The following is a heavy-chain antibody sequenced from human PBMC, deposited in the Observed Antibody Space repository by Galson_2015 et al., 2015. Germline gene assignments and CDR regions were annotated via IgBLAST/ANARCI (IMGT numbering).Heavy chain of an antibody. J-gene: IGHJ4*02. CDR2: INPSGAAT. CDR1: GYTFTNYV. Sequence: SVKVSCKASGYTFTNYVIQWVRQAPGQGLEWVGAINPSGAATLYAQKLQGRVTMTRDTPTSTVYVELSSLGSEDTAVYYCARELGGTYYFDYWGLGTLVTVSS. CDR3: ARELGGTYYFDY. D-gene: IGHD3-10*01. V-gene: IGHV1-46*04.